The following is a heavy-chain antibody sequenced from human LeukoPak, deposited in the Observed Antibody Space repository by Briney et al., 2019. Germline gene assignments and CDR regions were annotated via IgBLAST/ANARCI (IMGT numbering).Heavy chain of an antibody. Sequence: SETLSLTCTVSGYSISSGYYWGWIRQPPGKGLEWIGSIYHSGSTYYNPSLKSRVTISVDTSKNQFSLKLSSVTAADTAVYYCARVLIVGAVNIDYWGQGTLVTVSS. CDR1: GYSISSGYY. V-gene: IGHV4-38-2*02. CDR2: IYHSGST. CDR3: ARVLIVGAVNIDY. J-gene: IGHJ4*02. D-gene: IGHD1-26*01.